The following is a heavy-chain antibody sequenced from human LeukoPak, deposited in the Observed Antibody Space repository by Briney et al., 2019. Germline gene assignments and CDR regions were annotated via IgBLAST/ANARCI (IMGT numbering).Heavy chain of an antibody. J-gene: IGHJ4*02. D-gene: IGHD6-13*01. Sequence: QSGGSLRLSCAASGFTFSSHWMTWVRQAPGKGPEWVASINKDGSEQYYVDFVKGRFTISRDNAKNSLSLQVSSLRAEDTAVYYCTRGGATSSWYWFFWGQGTLVTVSS. CDR2: INKDGSEQ. CDR1: GFTFSSHW. V-gene: IGHV3-7*01. CDR3: TRGGATSSWYWFF.